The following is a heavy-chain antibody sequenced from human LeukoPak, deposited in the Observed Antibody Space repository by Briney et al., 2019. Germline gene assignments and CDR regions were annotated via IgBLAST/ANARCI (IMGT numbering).Heavy chain of an antibody. CDR1: GFTFSSYA. CDR3: AKDDDSSGSDLLYFDY. D-gene: IGHD3-22*01. J-gene: IGHJ4*02. Sequence: GGSLRLSCAASGFTFSSYAMSWVRQAPGKGLEWVSAISGSGGSTYYADSVKGRFTISRDNSKNTLYLQMNSLRAEDTAVYYCAKDDDSSGSDLLYFDYWGQGTLVTVSS. CDR2: ISGSGGST. V-gene: IGHV3-23*01.